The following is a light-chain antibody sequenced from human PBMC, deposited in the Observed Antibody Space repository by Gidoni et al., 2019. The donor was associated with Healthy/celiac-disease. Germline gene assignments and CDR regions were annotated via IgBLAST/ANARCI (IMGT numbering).Light chain of an antibody. V-gene: IGLV1-40*01. Sequence: QSVLTQPPSVSGAPGQRVTISCTGSSSNIGAGYDVHWYQQLPGTVPKLLIYDNSNRPSGVPDRVSGSKSGTSASLAITGLQAEDEADYYCQSYDSSLSGSVVFGGGTNLT. CDR2: DNS. J-gene: IGLJ2*01. CDR1: SSNIGAGYD. CDR3: QSYDSSLSGSVV.